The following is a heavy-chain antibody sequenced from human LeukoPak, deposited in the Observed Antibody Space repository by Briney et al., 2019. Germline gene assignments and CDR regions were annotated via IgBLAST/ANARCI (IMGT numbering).Heavy chain of an antibody. CDR2: IYPGDSDT. V-gene: IGHV5-51*01. CDR1: GYSFTSYW. D-gene: IGHD3-9*01. Sequence: GESLKISCKGSGYSFTSYWIGWVRQMPGKGLEWMGIIYPGDSDTRYSPSFQGQVTISADKSISTAYLQWSSLKASDTAMYYCARRPSFPDILTGYCYFDYWGQGTLVTVSS. CDR3: ARRPSFPDILTGYCYFDY. J-gene: IGHJ4*02.